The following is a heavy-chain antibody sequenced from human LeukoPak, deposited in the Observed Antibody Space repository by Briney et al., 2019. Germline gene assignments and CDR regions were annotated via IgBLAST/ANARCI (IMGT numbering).Heavy chain of an antibody. Sequence: GASVKVSCKASGGTFSSYAISWVRQAPGQGLEWMGGIIPIFGTANYAQKFQGRVTITAGESTSTAYMELSSLRSEDTAVYYCARGGAGWPTYYFDYWGQGTLVTVSS. V-gene: IGHV1-69*13. CDR3: ARGGAGWPTYYFDY. J-gene: IGHJ4*02. D-gene: IGHD3-16*01. CDR2: IIPIFGTA. CDR1: GGTFSSYA.